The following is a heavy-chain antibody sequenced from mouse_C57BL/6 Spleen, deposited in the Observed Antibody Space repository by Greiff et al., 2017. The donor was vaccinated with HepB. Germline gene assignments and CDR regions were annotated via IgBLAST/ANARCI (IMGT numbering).Heavy chain of an antibody. J-gene: IGHJ4*01. CDR3: ARSPKTGDYAMDY. CDR1: GYTFTSYW. CDR2: INPSSGYT. Sequence: VQLQQSGAELTKPGASVKLSCKASGYTFTSYWMHWVKQRPGQGLEWIGYINPSSGYTKYNQKFKDKATLTADKSSSTAYMQLSSLTYEDSAVYCCARSPKTGDYAMDYWGQGTSVTVSS. D-gene: IGHD4-1*01. V-gene: IGHV1-7*01.